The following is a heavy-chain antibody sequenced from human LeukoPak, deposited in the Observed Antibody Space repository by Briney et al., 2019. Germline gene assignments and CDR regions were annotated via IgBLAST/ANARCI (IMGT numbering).Heavy chain of an antibody. CDR3: ARWNHGVGMIAAAGTGFDY. CDR2: IGTAGDT. CDR1: GFTFSSYA. J-gene: IGHJ4*02. Sequence: TGGSLRLSCAASGFTFSSYAMPWVRQATGKGLEWVSAIGTAGDTYYPGSVKGRFTISRENAKNSLYLQMNSLRAGDTAVYYCARWNHGVGMIAAAGTGFDYWGQGTLVTVSS. D-gene: IGHD6-13*01. V-gene: IGHV3-13*01.